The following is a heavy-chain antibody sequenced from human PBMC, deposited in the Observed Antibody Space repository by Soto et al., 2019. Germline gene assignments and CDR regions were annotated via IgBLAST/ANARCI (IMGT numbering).Heavy chain of an antibody. CDR2: IIPIFGTA. D-gene: IGHD3-22*01. CDR1: GGSFNRHT. CDR3: ARGWGYDSTDYYYAY. V-gene: IGHV1-69*01. J-gene: IGHJ4*02. Sequence: QVQLVQSGAEVRKPGSSTRVSCKASGGSFNRHTISWVRQAPGQGLEWMGGIIPIFGTANHAQQFQGRVRIIGDESTSTVYLELSSLRPHDTAIYYCARGWGYDSTDYYYAYWGQGTLVIVSS.